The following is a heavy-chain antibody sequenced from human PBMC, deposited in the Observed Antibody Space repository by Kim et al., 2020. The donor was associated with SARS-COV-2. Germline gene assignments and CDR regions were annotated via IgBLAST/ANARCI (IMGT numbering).Heavy chain of an antibody. D-gene: IGHD6-19*01. J-gene: IGHJ4*02. Sequence: YDNPVRVRFTVSRDNSKNTLLLQVTSRRAEDTALYYCAKDHPSSGWPTFDYWGQGTQVTVSS. CDR3: AKDHPSSGWPTFDY. V-gene: IGHV3-23*01.